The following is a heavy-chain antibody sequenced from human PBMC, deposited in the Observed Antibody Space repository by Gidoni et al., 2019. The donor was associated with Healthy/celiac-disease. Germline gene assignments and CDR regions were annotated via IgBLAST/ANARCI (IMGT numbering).Heavy chain of an antibody. CDR2: ISYDGSNK. CDR1: GFTFSSYA. CDR3: AGAPGANHYYYYGMDV. V-gene: IGHV3-30-3*01. J-gene: IGHJ6*02. Sequence: QVQLVESGGGVVQPGRSLRLSCAASGFTFSSYAMHWVRQAPGKGLEWVAVISYDGSNKYYADSVKGRFTISRDNSKNTLYLQMNSLRAEDTAVYYCAGAPGANHYYYYGMDVWGQGTTVTVSS.